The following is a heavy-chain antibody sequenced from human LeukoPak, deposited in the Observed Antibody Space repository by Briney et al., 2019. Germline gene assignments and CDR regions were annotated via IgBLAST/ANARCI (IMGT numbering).Heavy chain of an antibody. CDR1: GGSFNTYY. D-gene: IGHD4-11*01. V-gene: IGHV4-34*01. Sequence: PSETLSLTCAVYGGSFNTYYWSWIRQPPGKGLEWIGQINRYGSANYNPSLKSPVAISLDTSKNQFSLKVTSVTAADTAVYYCARDSPYSPHDSWGQGTLVTVSS. CDR2: INRYGSA. CDR3: ARDSPYSPHDS. J-gene: IGHJ4*02.